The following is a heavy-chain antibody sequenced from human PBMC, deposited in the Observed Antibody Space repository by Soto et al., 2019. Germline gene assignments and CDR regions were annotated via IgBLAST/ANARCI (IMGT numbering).Heavy chain of an antibody. CDR1: GGSVSSGGYY. CDR2: FYNSGTT. Sequence: SETLSLTCTVSGGSVSSGGYYWIWIRQPPGRGLEWIGFFYNSGTTNYSPSLKSRVTISGDTSKNQFFLSLMSVTAADTAVYYCARDASGRPATYWGQGILVTVSS. J-gene: IGHJ4*02. CDR3: ARDASGRPATY. D-gene: IGHD3-10*01. V-gene: IGHV4-61*08.